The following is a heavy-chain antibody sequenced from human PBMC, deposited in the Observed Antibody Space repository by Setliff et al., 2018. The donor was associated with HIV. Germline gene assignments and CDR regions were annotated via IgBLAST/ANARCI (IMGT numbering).Heavy chain of an antibody. Sequence: GGSLRLSCAASGFTLSDHFMDWVRQAPGKGLEWVANIKQDGSEKFYGHFVRGRFTISRDNAKKTLYLQLNSLRAEDTAVYYCVRSRVKVDWFDPWGQGTLVTVSS. J-gene: IGHJ5*02. CDR2: IKQDGSEK. D-gene: IGHD2-15*01. CDR1: GFTLSDHF. CDR3: VRSRVKVDWFDP. V-gene: IGHV3-7*03.